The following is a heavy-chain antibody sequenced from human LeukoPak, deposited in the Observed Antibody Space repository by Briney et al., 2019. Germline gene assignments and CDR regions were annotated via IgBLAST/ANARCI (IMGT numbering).Heavy chain of an antibody. Sequence: PGGSLRLSCAASGFTFTSYAMSCVRDAPGEGLEWVSAISGSGGSTYYADSVKGRFTISRDNYKNTLYLQVNSLRADDTAVYYCARHLGTYSNHWGQGTAVTVSS. D-gene: IGHD4-11*01. CDR3: ARHLGTYSNH. J-gene: IGHJ6*02. CDR2: ISGSGGST. CDR1: GFTFTSYA. V-gene: IGHV3-23*01.